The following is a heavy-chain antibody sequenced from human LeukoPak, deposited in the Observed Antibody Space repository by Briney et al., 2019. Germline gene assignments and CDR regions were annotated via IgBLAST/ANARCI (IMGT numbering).Heavy chain of an antibody. D-gene: IGHD3-3*01. CDR3: AKEGSIFGVVIRPYYFDY. CDR1: GFTFSSDW. Sequence: PGGSLRLSCAVSGFTFSSDWMIWVRQAPGKGLEWVANINPDGSEKNYVDSVRGRFTISRDNAKNSLDLQMNSLRAEDTAVYYCAKEGSIFGVVIRPYYFDYWGQGTLVTVSS. CDR2: INPDGSEK. J-gene: IGHJ4*02. V-gene: IGHV3-7*01.